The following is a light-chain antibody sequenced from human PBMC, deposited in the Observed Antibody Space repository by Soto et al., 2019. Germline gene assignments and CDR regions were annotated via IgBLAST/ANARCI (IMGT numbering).Light chain of an antibody. CDR1: QGISNY. CDR3: QKYNSAPLT. CDR2: VAS. V-gene: IGKV1-27*01. Sequence: DIQMTQSPSSLSASVVDRVTITCRASQGISNYVAWYQQKPGKVPKLLIYVASTLQSGVPSRFSGSGSGTVFTLTISSLQPEDVGTYYCQKYNSAPLTFGGGTKVEIK. J-gene: IGKJ4*01.